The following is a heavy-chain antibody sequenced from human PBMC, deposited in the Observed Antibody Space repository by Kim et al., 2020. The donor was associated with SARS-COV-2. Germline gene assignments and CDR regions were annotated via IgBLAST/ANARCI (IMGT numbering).Heavy chain of an antibody. D-gene: IGHD3-22*01. V-gene: IGHV4-31*03. Sequence: SETLSLTCTVSGGSISSGGYYWSWIRQHPGKGLEWIGYIYYSGSTYYNPSLKSRVTISVDTSKNQFSLKLSSVTAADTAVYYCARGPYYYDSSGYYPPPLYYFDYWGQGTLVTVSS. CDR2: IYYSGST. CDR1: GGSISSGGYY. J-gene: IGHJ4*02. CDR3: ARGPYYYDSSGYYPPPLYYFDY.